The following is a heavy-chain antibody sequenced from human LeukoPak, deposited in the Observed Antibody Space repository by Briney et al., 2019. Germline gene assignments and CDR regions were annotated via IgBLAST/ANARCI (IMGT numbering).Heavy chain of an antibody. CDR2: IFYTGST. CDR1: GASLSGSQYY. V-gene: IGHV4-39*01. D-gene: IGHD3-9*01. Sequence: SETLSLTCSVSGASLSGSQYYWGGIRQPPGRPLQWIATIFYTGSTLYHPSLSSRVSLSVDTSKKQISLRLTSVTAADSALYYCARHRGSLKTGYSPKNPLDVWGQGTMVAVSS. J-gene: IGHJ3*01. CDR3: ARHRGSLKTGYSPKNPLDV.